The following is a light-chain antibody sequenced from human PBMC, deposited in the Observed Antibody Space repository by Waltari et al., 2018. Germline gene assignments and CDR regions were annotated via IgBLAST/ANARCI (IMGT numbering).Light chain of an antibody. CDR1: QDISNY. J-gene: IGKJ5*01. CDR2: DAS. CDR3: QQYDNLPLA. Sequence: DIQMTQSPSYPSASVGDRVAITCQASQDISNYLNWYQQKPGKAPKLLIYDASNLETGVPSRFSGSGSGTDFTFTISSLQPEDIATYYCQQYDNLPLAFGQGTRLEIK. V-gene: IGKV1-33*01.